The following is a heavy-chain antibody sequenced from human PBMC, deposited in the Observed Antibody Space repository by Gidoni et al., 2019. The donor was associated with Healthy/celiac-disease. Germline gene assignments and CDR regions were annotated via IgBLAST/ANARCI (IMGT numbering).Heavy chain of an antibody. CDR1: GFTFSDYY. CDR2: MSSSSSYT. J-gene: IGHJ4*02. V-gene: IGHV3-11*06. D-gene: IGHD2-2*01. CDR3: ARDQKYQLLLNYFDY. Sequence: QVQLVESGGGLVKPGGSLRLSCAASGFTFSDYYISWIRQAPGKGLEWFSDMSSSSSYTNYADSVKGRFTISRENAKNSLYLQMNSLRAEDTAVYYCARDQKYQLLLNYFDYWGQGTLVTVSS.